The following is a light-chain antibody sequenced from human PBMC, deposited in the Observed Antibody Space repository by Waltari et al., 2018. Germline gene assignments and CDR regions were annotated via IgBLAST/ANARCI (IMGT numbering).Light chain of an antibody. V-gene: IGLV1-47*01. Sequence: QSVLSQPPSASGTPGQRATISCSGSSSNIGNNSVYWYQQLPGTAPKLLIYNNNQRPSGVPDRFSGSKSGTSASLAINGLRSEDEADYYCATWDDSLRMVFGGGTELTVL. CDR1: SSNIGNNS. CDR3: ATWDDSLRMV. CDR2: NNN. J-gene: IGLJ3*02.